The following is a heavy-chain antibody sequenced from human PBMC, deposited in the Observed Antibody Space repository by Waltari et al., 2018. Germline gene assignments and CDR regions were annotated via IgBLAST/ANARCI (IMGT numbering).Heavy chain of an antibody. J-gene: IGHJ6*02. Sequence: EVHLVESGGGLVQPGGSLRLSCAASGFTFSNYWMNWVRQAPGKGVEWLANIKQDGSGKYYVDSVKSRFTISIDNAKNSLYLQMNSLRVEDTAVYYCARESTYGLDVWGQGTTVTVSS. CDR1: GFTFSNYW. CDR2: IKQDGSGK. CDR3: ARESTYGLDV. D-gene: IGHD4-17*01. V-gene: IGHV3-7*01.